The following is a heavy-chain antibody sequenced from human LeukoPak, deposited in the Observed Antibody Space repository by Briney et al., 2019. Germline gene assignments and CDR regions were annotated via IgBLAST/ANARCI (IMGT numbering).Heavy chain of an antibody. D-gene: IGHD2-2*01. CDR2: ISSSSSYI. J-gene: IGHJ6*04. CDR1: GFTFSSYA. V-gene: IGHV3-21*01. CDR3: ARAGVGYCSSTSCYMDV. Sequence: GGSLRLSCAASGFTFSSYAMSWVRQAPGKGLEWVSSISSSSSYIYYADSVKGRFTISRDNAKNSLYLQMNSLRAEDTAVYYCARAGVGYCSSTSCYMDVWGKGTTVTVSS.